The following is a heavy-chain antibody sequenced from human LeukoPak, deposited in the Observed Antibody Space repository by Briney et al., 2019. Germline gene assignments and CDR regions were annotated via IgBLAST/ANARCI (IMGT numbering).Heavy chain of an antibody. CDR3: ARSQSSGSQYVGFDY. J-gene: IGHJ4*02. V-gene: IGHV4-39*01. D-gene: IGHD1-26*01. CDR1: GGSISSSSYY. Sequence: SETLSLTCTVSGGSISSSSYYWGWIRQPPGKGLEWIGTIYYSGSTYYNPSLKSRVTISVDTSKNQFSLKLSSVTAADTAAYYCARSQSSGSQYVGFDYWGQGTLVTVSS. CDR2: IYYSGST.